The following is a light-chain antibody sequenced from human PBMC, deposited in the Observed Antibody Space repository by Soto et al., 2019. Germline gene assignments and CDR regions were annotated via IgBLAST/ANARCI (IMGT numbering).Light chain of an antibody. Sequence: EIVLTQSPGTLSLSPGERATLSCRASQSVSSSYLAWYQQKPGQAPRLLIYGTSSRDTGIPDRFSGSGSGTDFTLTISRLEPEDFAVYSCQQYGSSPFTFGPGTKVDFK. CDR1: QSVSSSY. V-gene: IGKV3-20*01. CDR3: QQYGSSPFT. CDR2: GTS. J-gene: IGKJ3*01.